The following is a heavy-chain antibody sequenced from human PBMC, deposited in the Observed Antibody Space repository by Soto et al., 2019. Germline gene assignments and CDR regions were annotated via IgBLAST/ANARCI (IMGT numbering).Heavy chain of an antibody. D-gene: IGHD3-16*02. CDR2: IWYDGSDA. Sequence: GGSLRLSCAASGFTFSSYGMHWVRQAPGKGLEWVAVIWYDGSDADYTDSVKGRFTISRDDAKNTLYLQMNSLRAEDTAIYYCARELSAFGMDVWGQGTTVTVSS. V-gene: IGHV3-33*01. J-gene: IGHJ6*02. CDR3: ARELSAFGMDV. CDR1: GFTFSSYG.